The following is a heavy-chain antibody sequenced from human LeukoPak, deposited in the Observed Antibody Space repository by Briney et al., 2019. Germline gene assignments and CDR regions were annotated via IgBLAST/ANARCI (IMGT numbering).Heavy chain of an antibody. CDR3: ATAVTYYYDSSGYPPDY. Sequence: DSVKVSCKVSGYTLTELSMHWVRQAPGKGLEWMGGFDPEDGETIYAQKFQGRVTMTEDTSTDTAYMELSSLRSEDTAVYYCATAVTYYYDSSGYPPDYWGQGTLVTVSS. J-gene: IGHJ4*02. V-gene: IGHV1-24*01. CDR1: GYTLTELS. CDR2: FDPEDGET. D-gene: IGHD3-22*01.